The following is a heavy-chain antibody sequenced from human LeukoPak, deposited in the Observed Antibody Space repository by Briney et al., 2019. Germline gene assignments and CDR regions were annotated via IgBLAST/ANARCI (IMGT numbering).Heavy chain of an antibody. J-gene: IGHJ4*02. CDR2: IYYSGST. Sequence: PSETLSLTCTVSGESINSYYWGWIRQPPGTGLEWIGSIYYSGSTYYNPSLKSRVTISVDTSKNQFSLKLSSVTAADTAVYYCARMAVYFLIPVRYFDYWGQGTLVTVSS. CDR1: GESINSYY. CDR3: ARMAVYFLIPVRYFDY. V-gene: IGHV4-39*01. D-gene: IGHD2/OR15-2a*01.